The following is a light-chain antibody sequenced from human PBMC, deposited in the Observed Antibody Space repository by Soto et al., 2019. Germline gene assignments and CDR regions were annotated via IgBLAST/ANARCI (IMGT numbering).Light chain of an antibody. Sequence: ESVMSQSPLSLSVTPGEPASISCRSSQSLLHSNGYNYLDWYLQKPGQSPQLLTYLGSFRAAGVPGRFSGSGSGTDFTLKISRVEAADVGVYYCMQALQTPSFGGGTKVEIK. CDR3: MQALQTPS. CDR2: LGS. CDR1: QSLLHSNGYNY. J-gene: IGKJ4*01. V-gene: IGKV2-28*01.